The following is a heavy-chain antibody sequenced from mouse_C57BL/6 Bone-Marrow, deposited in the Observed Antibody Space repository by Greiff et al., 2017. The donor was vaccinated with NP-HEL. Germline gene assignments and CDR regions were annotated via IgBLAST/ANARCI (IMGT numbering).Heavy chain of an antibody. CDR1: GYAFSSSW. V-gene: IGHV1-82*01. Sequence: QVQLQQSGPELVKPGASVKISCKASGYAFSSSWMNWVKQRPGQGLEWIGRIYPGDGDTNYNGKFKGKATLTADKSSSTAYMQLSSLTSEDSAVYFCARCYSTSYFDYWGQGTTLTVSS. J-gene: IGHJ2*01. D-gene: IGHD2-12*01. CDR2: IYPGDGDT. CDR3: ARCYSTSYFDY.